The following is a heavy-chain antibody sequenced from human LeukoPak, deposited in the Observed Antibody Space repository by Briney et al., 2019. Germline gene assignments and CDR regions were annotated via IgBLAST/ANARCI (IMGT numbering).Heavy chain of an antibody. CDR1: GFTFGDFL. Sequence: PGGSLRLSCTASGFTFGDFLLTGSGRLPGKGREGEGFFRSKAYGGTTEYAASVKGRFTISRDDSKSIAYLQMNSLKTEDTAVYYCTREGRGYSYGLLDYWGQGTLVTVSS. CDR3: TREGRGYSYGLLDY. J-gene: IGHJ4*02. V-gene: IGHV3-49*04. CDR2: FRSKAYGGTT. D-gene: IGHD5-18*01.